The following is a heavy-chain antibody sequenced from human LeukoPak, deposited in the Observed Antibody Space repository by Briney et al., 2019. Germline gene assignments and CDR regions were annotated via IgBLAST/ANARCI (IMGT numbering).Heavy chain of an antibody. CDR3: ARDSPRYCSSTSCYSDY. Sequence: ASVKVSCKASGYTFTSYGISWVRQAPGQGLELMGWISAYNGNTNYAQKLQGRVTMTTDTSTSTAYMELRSLRSDDTAVYYCARDSPRYCSSTSCYSDYWGQGTLVTVSS. CDR2: ISAYNGNT. J-gene: IGHJ4*02. V-gene: IGHV1-18*01. CDR1: GYTFTSYG. D-gene: IGHD2-2*01.